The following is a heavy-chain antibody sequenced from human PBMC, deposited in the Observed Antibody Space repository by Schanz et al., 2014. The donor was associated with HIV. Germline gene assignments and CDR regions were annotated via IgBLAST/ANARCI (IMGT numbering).Heavy chain of an antibody. V-gene: IGHV3-30*18. CDR2: ISYDGRNK. Sequence: QVQLVESGGGVVQPGRSLRLSCAGSGFSFDTFGIHWVRQAPGKGLEWLAVISYDGRNKKFANPVKGRFTISRDNSKNTVYLQLKSLRVEDAAVYYCAKDRNYYESKYRGKGNYYYYYGMDVWGQGTTVTVSS. J-gene: IGHJ6*02. CDR3: AKDRNYYESKYRGKGNYYYYYGMDV. D-gene: IGHD3-22*01. CDR1: GFSFDTFG.